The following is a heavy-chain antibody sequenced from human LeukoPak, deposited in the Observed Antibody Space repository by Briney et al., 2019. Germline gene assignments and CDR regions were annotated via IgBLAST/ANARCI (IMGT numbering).Heavy chain of an antibody. D-gene: IGHD3-22*01. Sequence: GGSLRLSCAASGFTFSSYSMNWVRQAPGKGLEWVSSISSSSSYIYYADSVKGRFTISRGNAKNSLYLQMNSLRAEDTAVYYCARDRSYGRDYYDSSGYYSFGVWDYWGQGTLVTVSS. V-gene: IGHV3-21*01. CDR3: ARDRSYGRDYYDSSGYYSFGVWDY. CDR1: GFTFSSYS. J-gene: IGHJ4*02. CDR2: ISSSSSYI.